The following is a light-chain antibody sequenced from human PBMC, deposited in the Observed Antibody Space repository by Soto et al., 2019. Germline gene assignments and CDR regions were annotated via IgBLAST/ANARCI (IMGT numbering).Light chain of an antibody. CDR3: SSYTTSSTPSYV. Sequence: QSALTQPASVSGSPGQSITISCTGTSSDVGGYDSVSWYQQHPGKAPKLMIYEVSDRPLGVSNRFSGSKSGNTASLTISGLQAEDEADYYCSSYTTSSTPSYVFGTGTKLTVL. CDR1: SSDVGGYDS. CDR2: EVS. J-gene: IGLJ1*01. V-gene: IGLV2-14*01.